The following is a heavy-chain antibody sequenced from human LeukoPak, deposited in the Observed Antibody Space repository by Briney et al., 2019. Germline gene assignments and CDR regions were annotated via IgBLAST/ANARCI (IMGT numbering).Heavy chain of an antibody. D-gene: IGHD3/OR15-3a*01. CDR1: GFTFSTYW. Sequence: PGGSLRLSCAVSGFTFSTYWMSWVRQAPGKGLEWVSHIRSSGDDIRYADSVKGRFTISRGDAKNSLFLQMNRLRAEDTAVYYCARDKDWAFDYWGQGTLVTVSS. V-gene: IGHV3-21*05. CDR3: ARDKDWAFDY. CDR2: IRSSGDDI. J-gene: IGHJ4*02.